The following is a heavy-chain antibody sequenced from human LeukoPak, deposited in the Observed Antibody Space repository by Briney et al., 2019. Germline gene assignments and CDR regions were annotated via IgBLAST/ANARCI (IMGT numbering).Heavy chain of an antibody. CDR1: GFTVSSNY. D-gene: IGHD1-1*01. CDR3: ARDHQLDAFDI. Sequence: GGSLRLSCAASGFTVSSNYMSWVHQAPGKGLEWVSVIYSGGSTYYADSVKGRFTISRDNSKNTLYLQMNSLRAEDTAVYYCARDHQLDAFDIWGQGTMVTVSS. J-gene: IGHJ3*02. CDR2: IYSGGST. V-gene: IGHV3-53*01.